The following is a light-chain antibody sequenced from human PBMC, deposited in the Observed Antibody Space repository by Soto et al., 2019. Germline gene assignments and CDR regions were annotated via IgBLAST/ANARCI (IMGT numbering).Light chain of an antibody. J-gene: IGLJ2*01. V-gene: IGLV2-18*02. CDR3: SSYTSSSTPVV. CDR1: SSDVGSYNR. Sequence: QSALTQPPSVSGSTGQSVTISCTGTSSDVGSYNRVSWYQQPPGTVPKLMIYEVSNRPSGVPDRFSGSKSGNTASLTISGLQAEDEADYYCSSYTSSSTPVVFGGGTQVTVL. CDR2: EVS.